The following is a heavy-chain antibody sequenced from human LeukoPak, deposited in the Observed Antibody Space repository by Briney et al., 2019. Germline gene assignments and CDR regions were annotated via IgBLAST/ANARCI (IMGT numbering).Heavy chain of an antibody. D-gene: IGHD2-15*01. CDR2: ISAYNGNT. Sequence: ASVKVSCKASGYTFTSYGISWVRQAPGQGLEWMGWISAYNGNTNYAQKFQGRVTMTTDTSTSTAYMELRSLRSDDTAVYYCARSGYCSGGSCYPDAFDIWGQGTMVTVSS. V-gene: IGHV1-18*04. CDR3: ARSGYCSGGSCYPDAFDI. CDR1: GYTFTSYG. J-gene: IGHJ3*02.